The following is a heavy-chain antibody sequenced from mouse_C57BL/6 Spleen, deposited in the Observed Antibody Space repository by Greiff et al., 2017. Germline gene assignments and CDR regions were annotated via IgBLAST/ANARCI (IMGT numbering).Heavy chain of an antibody. CDR2: ISSGSSTI. Sequence: DVMLVESGGGLVKPGGSLKLSCAASGFTFSDYGMHWVRQAPEKGLEWVAYISSGSSTIYYADTVKGRFTISRDNAKNTLFLQMTSLRSEDTAMYYCARRDHYAMDYWGQGTSVTVSS. D-gene: IGHD2-13*01. J-gene: IGHJ4*01. V-gene: IGHV5-17*01. CDR3: ARRDHYAMDY. CDR1: GFTFSDYG.